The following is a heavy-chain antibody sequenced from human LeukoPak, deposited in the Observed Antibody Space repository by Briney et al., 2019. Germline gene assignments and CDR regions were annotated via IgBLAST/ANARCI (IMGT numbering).Heavy chain of an antibody. CDR2: INPSGGT. V-gene: IGHV1-2*02. CDR3: ARDQRSCSGGSCYPGWFAP. CDR1: GYTFTGYY. D-gene: IGHD2-15*01. Sequence: ASVKVSCKASGYTFTGYYLHWVRQAPGQGLEWMGWINPSGGTNYAQKFQGRVTMTRDTSISTAYMELSRLRSDDTAVYYRARDQRSCSGGSCYPGWFAPWGQGTLVTVSS. J-gene: IGHJ5*02.